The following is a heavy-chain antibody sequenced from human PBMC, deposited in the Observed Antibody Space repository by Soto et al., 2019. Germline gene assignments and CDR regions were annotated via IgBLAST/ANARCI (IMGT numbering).Heavy chain of an antibody. D-gene: IGHD2-15*01. CDR1: GVSISDTSYY. CDR2: IYFSGST. Sequence: SETLSLTGNVSGVSISDTSYYWGWIRQAPGKGLEWIGTIYFSGSTFYNPSLKSRLTISLDTSKNQFSLRLSSVTAADTAVYYCARLEYAYCSGTDCQMFWGQGTLVTVS. CDR3: ARLEYAYCSGTDCQMF. J-gene: IGHJ4*02. V-gene: IGHV4-39*01.